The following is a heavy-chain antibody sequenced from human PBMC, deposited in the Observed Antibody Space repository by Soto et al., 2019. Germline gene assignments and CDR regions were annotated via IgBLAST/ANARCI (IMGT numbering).Heavy chain of an antibody. J-gene: IGHJ6*02. CDR2: IKSKTDGGTT. CDR1: GFTFSNAW. Sequence: PGGSLRLSCAASGFTFSNAWMNWVRQAPGKGLEWVGRIKSKTDGGTTDYAAPVKGRFTISRDDSKNTLYLQMNSLKTEDTAVYYCTTDLIQLSHIPTRYYYYGMDVWGQGTTVTVSS. V-gene: IGHV3-15*07. D-gene: IGHD5-18*01. CDR3: TTDLIQLSHIPTRYYYYGMDV.